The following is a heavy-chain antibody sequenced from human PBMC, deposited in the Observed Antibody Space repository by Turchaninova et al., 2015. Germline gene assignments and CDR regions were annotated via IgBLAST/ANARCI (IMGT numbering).Heavy chain of an antibody. CDR3: ARFRWGDGFDV. J-gene: IGHJ3*01. V-gene: IGHV4-34*02. Sequence: QVQIQQWGAGLLKSSETLSLPCGVYGGPFSGYYWCWIRQPPGKGLEWIGEIYPSGSTNYNPSLNSRVTISVDPSKNQFSLKLTSVTAADTAVYYCARFRWGDGFDVWGQGKMVTVSS. D-gene: IGHD4-23*01. CDR2: IYPSGST. CDR1: GGPFSGYY.